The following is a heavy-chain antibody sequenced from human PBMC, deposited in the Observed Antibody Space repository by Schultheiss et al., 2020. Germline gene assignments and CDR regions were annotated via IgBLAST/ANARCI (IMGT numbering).Heavy chain of an antibody. Sequence: GGSLRLSCAASGFTFSTYWMHWVRQAPGKGLEWVAVIWNDGSNEVYADSVRGRFTISRDNSKNTVSLQMTSLRPEDSAVYYCARPTSSPGSYLIDQWGQGTLVTVSS. V-gene: IGHV3-33*08. CDR3: ARPTSSPGSYLIDQ. J-gene: IGHJ4*02. D-gene: IGHD2/OR15-2a*01. CDR2: IWNDGSNE. CDR1: GFTFSTYW.